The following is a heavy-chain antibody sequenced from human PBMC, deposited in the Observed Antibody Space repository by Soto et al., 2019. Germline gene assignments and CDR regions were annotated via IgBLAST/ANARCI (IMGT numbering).Heavy chain of an antibody. CDR3: AIDLSAFGDSSGYYSNWFDH. D-gene: IGHD3-22*01. CDR1: GFTFDDYG. CDR2: INWNGGST. J-gene: IGHJ5*02. V-gene: IGHV3-20*04. Sequence: GGSLRLSCAASGFTFDDYGMSWVRQAPGKGLEWVSGINWNGGSTGYADSVKGRFTISRDNAKNSLYLQMNSLRAEDTALYYCAIDLSAFGDSSGYYSNWFDHWGQGTRVTVSS.